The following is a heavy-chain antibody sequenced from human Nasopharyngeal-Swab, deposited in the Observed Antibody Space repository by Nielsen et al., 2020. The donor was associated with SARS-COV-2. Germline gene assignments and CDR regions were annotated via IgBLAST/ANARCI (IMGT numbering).Heavy chain of an antibody. Sequence: PGKGLEWIGYIYYSGSTYYNPSLKSRVTISVDTSKNQFSLKLSSVTAADTAVYYCARARRNFVVVSAFDYWGQGTLVTV. CDR2: IYYSGST. CDR3: ARARRNFVVVSAFDY. D-gene: IGHD2-21*02. V-gene: IGHV4-31*02. J-gene: IGHJ4*02.